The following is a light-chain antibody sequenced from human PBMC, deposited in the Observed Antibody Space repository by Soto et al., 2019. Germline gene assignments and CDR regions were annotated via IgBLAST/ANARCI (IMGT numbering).Light chain of an antibody. V-gene: IGKV1-39*01. J-gene: IGKJ2*01. CDR2: AGS. CDR1: QSISNY. Sequence: DIQMTQYPSSLSASVGDRVTITCRTSQSISNYLNWYQQNPGKAPKLLIYAGSTLQSGVPLRFSGSVSGTDFTLTISSLQPEDFTTYYCHQSYRTPYTFGQGTRLDIK. CDR3: HQSYRTPYT.